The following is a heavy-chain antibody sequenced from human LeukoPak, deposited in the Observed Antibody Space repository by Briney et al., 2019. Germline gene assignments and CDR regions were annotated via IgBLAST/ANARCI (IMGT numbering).Heavy chain of an antibody. D-gene: IGHD4-23*01. V-gene: IGHV4-30-2*01. CDR2: IYHSGST. CDR3: ARGTNYGGNFDY. J-gene: IGHJ4*02. Sequence: SQTLSLTCAVSGGSISSGGYSWSWIRQPPGKGLEWIGYIYHSGSTYYNPSLKSRVTISVDRSRNQFSLKLSSVTAADTAVYYCARGTNYGGNFDYWGQGTLVTVSS. CDR1: GGSISSGGYS.